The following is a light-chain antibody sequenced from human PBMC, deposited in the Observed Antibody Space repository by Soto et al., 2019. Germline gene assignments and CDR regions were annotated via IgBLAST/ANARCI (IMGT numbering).Light chain of an antibody. V-gene: IGKV3-20*01. CDR3: QQYGRSPPWT. J-gene: IGKJ1*01. CDR1: QTLSSSY. Sequence: EIVLTQSPGTLSLSPGERATLSCRASQTLSSSYLVWYQQKPGQAPRLLIYGASSRATGIPDRFSGSGSGTDFTLTISRLEPEDFAVYYCQQYGRSPPWTFGQGTKVEIK. CDR2: GAS.